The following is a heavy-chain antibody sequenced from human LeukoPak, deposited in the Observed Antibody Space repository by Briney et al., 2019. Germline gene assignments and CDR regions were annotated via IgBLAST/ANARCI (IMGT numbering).Heavy chain of an antibody. Sequence: GASVKVSCKASGYTFTSYYMHWVRQAPGQGLEWMGIINPSGGSTSYAQKFQGRVTMTRDTSTSTVYMELSSLRSEDTAVYYCAREENDYGGMPSAFDIWGQGTMVTVSS. CDR2: INPSGGST. V-gene: IGHV1-46*01. CDR1: GYTFTSYY. J-gene: IGHJ3*02. CDR3: AREENDYGGMPSAFDI. D-gene: IGHD4-23*01.